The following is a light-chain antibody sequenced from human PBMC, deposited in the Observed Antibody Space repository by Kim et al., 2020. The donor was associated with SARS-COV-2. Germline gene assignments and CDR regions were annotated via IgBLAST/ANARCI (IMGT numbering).Light chain of an antibody. Sequence: QSIPLSRTGTRRSVWNYTLVSLYQHPPGQAPKVIISDVHWRPPGVSSPFSGSKSCNPASPTISWLPAEDEAYYYCSSFVDYYTPMIFGGGTKVTVL. CDR2: DVH. J-gene: IGLJ2*01. V-gene: IGLV2-23*02. CDR3: SSFVDYYTPMI. CDR1: RRSVWNYTL.